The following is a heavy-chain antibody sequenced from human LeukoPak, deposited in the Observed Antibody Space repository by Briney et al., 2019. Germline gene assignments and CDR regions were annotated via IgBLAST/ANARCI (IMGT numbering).Heavy chain of an antibody. V-gene: IGHV3-30*02. CDR2: IRYDENNK. D-gene: IGHD3-3*01. J-gene: IGHJ5*02. CDR3: AKEIPDFWSGFQGGWFDP. Sequence: PGGSLRLSCAASGFTFRNYGMHWVRQAPGKGLEWVAYIRYDENNKYYADSEKGRFTISRDNSKNTLYLQMNSLRVEDTAVYYCAKEIPDFWSGFQGGWFDPWGQGTLVTVSS. CDR1: GFTFRNYG.